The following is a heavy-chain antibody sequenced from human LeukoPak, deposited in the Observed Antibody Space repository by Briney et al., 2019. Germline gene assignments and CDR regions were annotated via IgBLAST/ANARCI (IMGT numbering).Heavy chain of an antibody. D-gene: IGHD5-24*01. CDR2: IKQDESEK. CDR1: RFTFSSYW. V-gene: IGHV3-7*03. CDR3: ARARGGYNFDY. J-gene: IGHJ4*02. Sequence: AGGSLRLSCAASRFTFSSYWMSWVRQAPGKGLEWVANIKQDESEKYYVDSVKGRFTISRDNAKNSLYLQLNSLRAEDTAVYYCARARGGYNFDYWGQGTLVTVSS.